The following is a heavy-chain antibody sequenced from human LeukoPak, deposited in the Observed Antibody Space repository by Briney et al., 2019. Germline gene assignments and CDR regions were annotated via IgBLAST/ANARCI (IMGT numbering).Heavy chain of an antibody. CDR2: IYSGGST. Sequence: GGSLRLSCAASGFTVSSYYMTWVRQAPGKGLEWVSVIYSGGSTYYADSVKSRVAISRDNSNNTVFLQMNIVRAEDTAVYYCARSYSNHLFGMDVWGQGTTVTVSS. CDR1: GFTVSSYY. D-gene: IGHD4-11*01. CDR3: ARSYSNHLFGMDV. V-gene: IGHV3-66*01. J-gene: IGHJ6*02.